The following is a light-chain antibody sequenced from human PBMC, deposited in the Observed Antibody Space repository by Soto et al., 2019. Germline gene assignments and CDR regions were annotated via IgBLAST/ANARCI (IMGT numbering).Light chain of an antibody. CDR3: QQYNSYSWT. CDR1: QSISSW. Sequence: DIQMTQSPSTLSASVGDRVTITCRASQSISSWMAWYQQKPEKAPKLLIYKASSLESGVPSRFSGSGSGTEFTLTISSFQPDDFATYYCQQYNSYSWTFGQGTKVDIK. V-gene: IGKV1-5*03. CDR2: KAS. J-gene: IGKJ1*01.